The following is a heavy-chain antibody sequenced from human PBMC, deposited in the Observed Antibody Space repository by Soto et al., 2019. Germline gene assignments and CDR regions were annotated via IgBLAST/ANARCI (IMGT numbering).Heavy chain of an antibody. D-gene: IGHD6-6*01. J-gene: IGHJ5*02. CDR2: IYYSGST. CDR1: GGSISSGVYY. Sequence: SETLSLTCTVSGGSISSGVYYWGWIRQPPGKGLEWIGSIYYSGSTYYNPSLKSRVTISVDTSKNQFSLKLSSVTAADTAVYYCAGDLAAPLHNWFDPWGQGTLVTVSS. CDR3: AGDLAAPLHNWFDP. V-gene: IGHV4-39*07.